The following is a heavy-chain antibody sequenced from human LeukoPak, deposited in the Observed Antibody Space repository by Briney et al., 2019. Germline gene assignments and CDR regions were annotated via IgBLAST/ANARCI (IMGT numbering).Heavy chain of an antibody. Sequence: PGRSLRLACAASGFTFSGYGMHWVRQAPGKGLEWVAVIWYDGSNDDYADSVKGRFTISRDNSKSTLYLQMNSLRAKDTAIYYCARSIPRYDGSAYYPDYWGQGTLVTVSS. D-gene: IGHD3-22*01. J-gene: IGHJ4*02. CDR3: ARSIPRYDGSAYYPDY. V-gene: IGHV3-33*01. CDR1: GFTFSGYG. CDR2: IWYDGSND.